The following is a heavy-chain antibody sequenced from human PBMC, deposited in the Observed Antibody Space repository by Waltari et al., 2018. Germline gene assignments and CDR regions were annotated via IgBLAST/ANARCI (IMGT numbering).Heavy chain of an antibody. D-gene: IGHD4-17*01. Sequence: EVQLLESGGGLVQPGGSLRLSCAASGFTFSSSAMSWVRPAPGKGLELVAAISGSEGSTYYADSVKGRFTISRDNSKNTMYLQMNGLRAEDTAVYYCAKNGMTVTTGGWFDPWGQGTLVTVSS. CDR3: AKNGMTVTTGGWFDP. CDR1: GFTFSSSA. V-gene: IGHV3-23*01. CDR2: ISGSEGST. J-gene: IGHJ5*02.